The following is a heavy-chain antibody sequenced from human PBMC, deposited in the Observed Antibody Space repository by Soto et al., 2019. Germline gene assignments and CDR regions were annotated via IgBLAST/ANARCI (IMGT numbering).Heavy chain of an antibody. V-gene: IGHV3-15*07. CDR3: TGEYYDFWSGNFPGVFDS. CDR1: GFTFSNAW. CDR2: IKSKADGGTT. Sequence: GGSLRLSCAASGFTFSNAWVNWVRQAPGKGLEWVGRIKSKADGGTTDYAAPVKGRFTISRDDSKNMLYLQINSLKTEDTAVYYCTGEYYDFWSGNFPGVFDSWGQGTLVTVSS. J-gene: IGHJ4*02. D-gene: IGHD3-3*01.